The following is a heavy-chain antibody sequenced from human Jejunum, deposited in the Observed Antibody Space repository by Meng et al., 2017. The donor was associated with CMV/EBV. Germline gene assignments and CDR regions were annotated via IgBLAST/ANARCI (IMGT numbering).Heavy chain of an antibody. CDR1: GFRFSSYS. V-gene: IGHV3-48*04. CDR2: IGTGSTK. Sequence: CAASGFRFSSYSMNWVRQAPGKGLEWVAYIGTGSTKYYADSLEGRFTVSRDDAKNSLYLQMNSLRGEDTAVYFCVRDPVLSGLDVWGQGTTVTVSS. J-gene: IGHJ6*02. CDR3: VRDPVLSGLDV.